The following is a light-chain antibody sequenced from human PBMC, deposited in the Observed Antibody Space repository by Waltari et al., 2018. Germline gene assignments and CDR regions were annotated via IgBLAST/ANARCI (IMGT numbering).Light chain of an antibody. Sequence: QSLLTQPPSASAPPGQQVTISCSRSTSNAGKNYVFWFQHIVGLAPRLLFYKNLERPSCVSDRFSSSKSGTSASLFIVGLRSEDEALYYCSAWDDSRGGLWVFGGGTRVTVL. V-gene: IGLV1-47*01. CDR2: KNL. CDR3: SAWDDSRGGLWV. J-gene: IGLJ3*02. CDR1: TSNAGKNY.